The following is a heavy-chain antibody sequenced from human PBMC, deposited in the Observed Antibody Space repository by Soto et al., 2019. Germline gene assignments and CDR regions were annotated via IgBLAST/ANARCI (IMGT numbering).Heavy chain of an antibody. CDR3: ARGQEGIVATH. Sequence: QVQLQQWGAGLLKPSETLSLTCTVNGGSLTGYYWSWIRQPPGKGLEWIGEVKDGGSTNYSPSRRRRVSISADTSKNHFSLRLNSVTAADTAVYFCARGQEGIVATHWDQGALVTVSS. CDR2: VKDGGST. CDR1: GGSLTGYY. J-gene: IGHJ4*02. D-gene: IGHD5-12*01. V-gene: IGHV4-34*01.